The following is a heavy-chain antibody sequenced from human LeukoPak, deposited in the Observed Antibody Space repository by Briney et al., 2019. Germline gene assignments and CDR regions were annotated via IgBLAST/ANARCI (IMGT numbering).Heavy chain of an antibody. CDR1: GFTFSSYA. D-gene: IGHD2-2*01. Sequence: GGSLRLSCAASGFTFSSYAMSWVRQAPGKGLEWVSAISGSGGSTYYADSVKGRFTISRDNSKNTLYLQMNSLRAEDTAVYYCAKDAESVRVRYRSRDAEYFQHWGQGTLVTVSS. CDR2: ISGSGGST. J-gene: IGHJ1*01. V-gene: IGHV3-23*01. CDR3: AKDAESVRVRYRSRDAEYFQH.